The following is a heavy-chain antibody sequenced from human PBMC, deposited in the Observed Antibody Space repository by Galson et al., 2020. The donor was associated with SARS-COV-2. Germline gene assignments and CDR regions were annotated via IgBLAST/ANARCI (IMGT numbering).Heavy chain of an antibody. CDR3: ARLGWEPYYYMDV. V-gene: IGHV5-10-1*01. CDR2: IDPSDSYT. CDR1: GYSFTSYW. D-gene: IGHD1-26*01. Sequence: HGESLKISCKGSGYSFTSYWISWVRQMPGKGLEWMGRIDPSDSYTNYSPSFQGHVTISADKSISTAYLQWSSLKASYTAMYYCARLGWEPYYYMDVWGKGTTVTVSS. J-gene: IGHJ6*03.